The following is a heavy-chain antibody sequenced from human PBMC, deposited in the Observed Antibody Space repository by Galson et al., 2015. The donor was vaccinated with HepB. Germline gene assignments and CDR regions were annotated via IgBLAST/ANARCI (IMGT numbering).Heavy chain of an antibody. CDR3: ARSEMAAIDAFDI. Sequence: QSGAEVKKPGESLKISCKGSGYSFTSYWIGWVRQMPGKGLEWIGIIYPGDSNTRYSPSFQGQVTISADKSISTAYLQWSSLKASDTAMYYCARSEMAAIDAFDIWGQGTMVTVSS. CDR1: GYSFTSYW. CDR2: IYPGDSNT. V-gene: IGHV5-51*03. D-gene: IGHD5-24*01. J-gene: IGHJ3*02.